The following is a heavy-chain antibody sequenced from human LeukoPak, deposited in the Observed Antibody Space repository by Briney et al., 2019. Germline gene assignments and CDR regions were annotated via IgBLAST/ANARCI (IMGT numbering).Heavy chain of an antibody. Sequence: PGGSLRLSCAASGFTFSSYGMHWVRQAPGKGLEWVAVISYDGSNKYYADSVKGRFTISRDNSKNTLYLQMNSLRTEDTAVYYCAKVGDNWDFDYWGQGTLVSVSS. CDR3: AKVGDNWDFDY. D-gene: IGHD3-16*01. CDR2: ISYDGSNK. J-gene: IGHJ4*02. CDR1: GFTFSSYG. V-gene: IGHV3-30*18.